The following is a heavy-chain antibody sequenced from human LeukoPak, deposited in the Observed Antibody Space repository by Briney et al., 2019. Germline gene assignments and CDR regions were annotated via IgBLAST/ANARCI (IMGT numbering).Heavy chain of an antibody. D-gene: IGHD6-13*01. CDR3: AKAGIAAAGRIYNWFDP. CDR2: ISWNSGSI. V-gene: IGHV3-9*01. J-gene: IGHJ5*02. Sequence: PGGSLRLSCAASGFTFDDYAMHWVRQAPGTGLEWVSGISWNSGSIGYADSVKGRFTISRDNAKNSLYLQMNSLRAEDTALYYCAKAGIAAAGRIYNWFDPWGQGTLVTVSS. CDR1: GFTFDDYA.